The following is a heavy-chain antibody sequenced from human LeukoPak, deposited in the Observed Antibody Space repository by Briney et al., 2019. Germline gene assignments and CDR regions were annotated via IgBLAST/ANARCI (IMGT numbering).Heavy chain of an antibody. V-gene: IGHV1-18*01. CDR3: ARGGVTCSLFDL. CDR2: ISADTGDT. J-gene: IGHJ4*02. D-gene: IGHD3-10*01. CDR1: GYTFTSYG. Sequence: GASVKVSCKASGYTFTSYGISWVRQAPGQGLEWMGWISADTGDTNYAQKLQGRVTTTADTSTSTAYMELRSLGSDDTAVYYCARGGVTCSLFDLWGQGTLVTVSS.